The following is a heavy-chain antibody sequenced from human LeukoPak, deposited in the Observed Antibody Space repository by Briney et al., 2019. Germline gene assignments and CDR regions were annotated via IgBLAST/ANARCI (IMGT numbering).Heavy chain of an antibody. CDR3: ARPYSSSWYGH. Sequence: SGTLSLTCAVYGGSFSGYYWSWIRQPPGKGLEWIGEINHSGSTNYNPSLKSRVSISVDTSKNQFSLKLSAVTAADTAVYYCARPYSSSWYGHWRQGTLVPVSS. J-gene: IGHJ5*02. V-gene: IGHV4-34*01. CDR2: INHSGST. CDR1: GGSFSGYY. D-gene: IGHD6-13*01.